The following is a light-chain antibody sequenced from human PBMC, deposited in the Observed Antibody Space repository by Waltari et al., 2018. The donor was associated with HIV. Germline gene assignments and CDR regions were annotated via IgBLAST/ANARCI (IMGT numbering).Light chain of an antibody. Sequence: QSALTQPASVPGSPVQSLTVPYSGSSRDDGGYNYVSWYQQHPGQAPKLMIYEVSNRPSGVSNRFSGSKSGNPASLTISGLQAEDEADYYCSSYTSSSTLYVVFGGGTKLTVL. J-gene: IGLJ2*01. CDR2: EVS. CDR1: SRDDGGYNY. CDR3: SSYTSSSTLYVV. V-gene: IGLV2-14*01.